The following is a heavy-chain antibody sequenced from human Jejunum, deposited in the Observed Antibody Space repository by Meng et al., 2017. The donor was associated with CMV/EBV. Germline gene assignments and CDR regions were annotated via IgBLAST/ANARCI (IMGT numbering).Heavy chain of an antibody. V-gene: IGHV4-4*02. CDR2: IFRTGTT. D-gene: IGHD3-10*01. CDR1: GGSINDNKW. J-gene: IGHJ5*02. Sequence: VSGGSINDNKWRTWVRQTPGKGLGWIGEIFRTGTTPLTPSLHSPVTISADKSKNHFSLNLSSVTDADTAVYYCVTHDYGSRTSGFGPWGQGTLVTVSS. CDR3: VTHDYGSRTSGFGP.